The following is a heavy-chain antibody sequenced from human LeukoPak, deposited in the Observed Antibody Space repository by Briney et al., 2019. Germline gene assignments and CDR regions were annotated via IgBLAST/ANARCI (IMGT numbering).Heavy chain of an antibody. Sequence: PGGSLRLSCEASGFTFSVYGMHWVRHSPGQGLGCVAVIWNDGSNKYYADSVKGRFTISRDNSKNTLYLQMNSLRTEDMAVYYCARAVGPFDYWGQGTLVTVSS. CDR3: ARAVGPFDY. V-gene: IGHV3-33*01. J-gene: IGHJ4*02. CDR1: GFTFSVYG. CDR2: IWNDGSNK. D-gene: IGHD2-15*01.